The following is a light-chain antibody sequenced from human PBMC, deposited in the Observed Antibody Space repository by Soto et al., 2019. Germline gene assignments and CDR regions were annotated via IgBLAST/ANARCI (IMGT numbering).Light chain of an antibody. Sequence: EIVLTQSPGTLSLSPGERATLSCRASQSVRSNFLAWYRQRPGQAPRLLIYGASSRATDIPDRFSGSGSGTDFTLIISRLEPEDCAVYYCQQYGSALQTFGQGTKVEIK. CDR1: QSVRSNF. CDR3: QQYGSALQT. J-gene: IGKJ1*01. V-gene: IGKV3-20*01. CDR2: GAS.